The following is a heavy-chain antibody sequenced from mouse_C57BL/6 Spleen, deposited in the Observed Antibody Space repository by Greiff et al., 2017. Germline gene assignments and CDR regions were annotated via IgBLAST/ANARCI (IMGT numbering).Heavy chain of an antibody. CDR3: ASGHYYAMDY. Sequence: DVHLVESGGGLVKPGGSLKLSCAASGFTFSDYGMHWVRQAPEKGLEWVAYISSGSSTIYYADTVKGRFTISRDNAKNTLFLQMTSLRSEDTAMYYCASGHYYAMDYWGQGTSVTVSS. CDR2: ISSGSSTI. J-gene: IGHJ4*01. CDR1: GFTFSDYG. V-gene: IGHV5-17*01.